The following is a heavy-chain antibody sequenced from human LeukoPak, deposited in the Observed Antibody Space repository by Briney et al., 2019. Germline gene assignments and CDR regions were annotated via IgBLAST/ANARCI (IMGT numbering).Heavy chain of an antibody. J-gene: IGHJ3*02. D-gene: IGHD3-3*01. CDR3: ASWGFFGVVLPQGPCDI. V-gene: IGHV1-2*02. Sequence: SVKFSCKAYRYTFTAYYIHWVRQAPGHGLDWMGWHKPSTGGSNYAQKFQGRVTMTIDTPISTAHIELSRPRSDATALYYCASWGFFGVVLPQGPCDIWGQGTMVTVSS. CDR1: RYTFTAYY. CDR2: HKPSTGGS.